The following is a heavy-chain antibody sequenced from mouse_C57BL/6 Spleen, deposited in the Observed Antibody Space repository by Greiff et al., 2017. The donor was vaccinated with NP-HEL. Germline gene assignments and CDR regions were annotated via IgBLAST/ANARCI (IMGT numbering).Heavy chain of an antibody. CDR1: GYTFSDYY. J-gene: IGHJ2*01. CDR3: AREDYSYYFDY. D-gene: IGHD1-1*01. CDR2: INYDGSST. V-gene: IGHV5-16*01. Sequence: EVKLVESEGGLVQPGSSMTLSCTASGYTFSDYYMAWVRQVPEPGLEWVANINYDGSSTYYLDSLKCRFIISRDNAMNILALQKRSLKSEDTATYYCAREDYSYYFDYWGQGTTLTVSS.